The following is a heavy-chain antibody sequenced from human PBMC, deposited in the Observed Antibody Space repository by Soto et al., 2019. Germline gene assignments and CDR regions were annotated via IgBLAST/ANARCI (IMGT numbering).Heavy chain of an antibody. D-gene: IGHD3-22*01. CDR2: LYTSGTT. CDR3: ARGPTSGYYPNPFDY. CDR1: GGSIDTYF. J-gene: IGHJ4*02. V-gene: IGHV4-4*07. Sequence: QVQLQESGPGLVKASETLSLTCTVSGGSIDTYFWNWIRQPAGKGLEWIGRLYTSGTTSYNPSLKRRVTMSVDRSKNQFSLKLTSVTAADTAIYYCARGPTSGYYPNPFDYWGQGTQVTVSS.